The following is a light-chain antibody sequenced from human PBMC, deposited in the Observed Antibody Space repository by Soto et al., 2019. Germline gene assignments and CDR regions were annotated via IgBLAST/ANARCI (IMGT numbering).Light chain of an antibody. CDR2: GNS. J-gene: IGLJ2*01. Sequence: QSVLTQPPSVSGAPGQRVTISCTGSSSNIGAGYDIHWYQHLPGTAPKLLIYGNSNRPSGVPDRFSGSKSGTSASLAITGIQAEDEADYYCQSYDSSLSVSVFGGGTKLTVL. CDR3: QSYDSSLSVSV. V-gene: IGLV1-40*01. CDR1: SSNIGAGYD.